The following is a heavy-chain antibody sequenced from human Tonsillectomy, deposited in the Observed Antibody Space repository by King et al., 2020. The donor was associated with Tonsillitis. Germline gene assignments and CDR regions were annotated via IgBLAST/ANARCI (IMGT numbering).Heavy chain of an antibody. CDR3: ASRRVESTLIYDY. CDR1: GYTFTGSY. Sequence: QLVQSGAEVKKPGASVKVSCKASGYTFTGSYLHWVRQAPGQGLEWMGWINPNSGGTNYSQKFQGRVTMTRDTSISTAYMELTRLRSDDTAVFYCASRRVESTLIYDYWGQGTLVTVSS. V-gene: IGHV1-2*02. CDR2: INPNSGGT. J-gene: IGHJ4*02. D-gene: IGHD1-26*01.